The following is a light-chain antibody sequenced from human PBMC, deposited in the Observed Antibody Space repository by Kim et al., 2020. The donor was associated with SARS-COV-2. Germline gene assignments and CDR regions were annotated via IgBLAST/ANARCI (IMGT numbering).Light chain of an antibody. Sequence: GSKNVHWYQQKPGQAPVVVIYRDNDRPSGIPERFSGSNSGNTATLTISRAQAGDEADYYCQVWDGTTYVFGTGTQLTVL. CDR3: QVWDGTTYV. CDR2: RDN. CDR1: GSKN. V-gene: IGLV3-9*01. J-gene: IGLJ1*01.